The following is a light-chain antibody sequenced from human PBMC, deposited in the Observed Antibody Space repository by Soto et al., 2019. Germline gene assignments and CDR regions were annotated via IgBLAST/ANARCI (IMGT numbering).Light chain of an antibody. CDR3: QQRFDWPKIT. V-gene: IGKV3D-20*02. CDR1: QSVSSSY. J-gene: IGKJ5*01. Sequence: ENVLTQSPGTLSLSPGERVTLSCRASQSVSSSYLAWYQQKPGQAPRLLIYGASSRATGIPDRFSGSGSGTDFTLTISSLEPEDFGVFYCQQRFDWPKITFGQGTRLEIK. CDR2: GAS.